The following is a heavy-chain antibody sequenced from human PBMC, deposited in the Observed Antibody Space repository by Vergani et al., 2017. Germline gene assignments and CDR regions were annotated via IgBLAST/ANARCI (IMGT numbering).Heavy chain of an antibody. D-gene: IGHD1-1*01. J-gene: IGHJ4*02. CDR2: ISGSGGNT. CDR1: GFRFSSYA. CDR3: ANLAWNEKSSFDH. Sequence: EVQLLESGGGLEQPGGSLRLSCAASGFRFSSYAMSWVRQAPGKGLEWVSSISGSGGNTDYADSVKGRFTISRDNSKNTLHMQMDSLRAENTAVYHCANLAWNEKSSFDHWGQGTLVTVSS. V-gene: IGHV3-23*01.